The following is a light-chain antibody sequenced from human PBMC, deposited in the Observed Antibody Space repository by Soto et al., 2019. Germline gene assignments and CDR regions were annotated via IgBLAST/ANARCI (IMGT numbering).Light chain of an antibody. CDR2: EVS. V-gene: IGLV2-8*01. CDR3: SSYVGSNSVV. CDR1: SSDVGGYDY. Sequence: QSALTQPPSASGSPGQSVTISCTGTSSDVGGYDYVSWYQQHPGKAPKLMIYEVSKRPSGVPDRVYGSKSGNTASLTVSGLQAEDEAAYYCSSYVGSNSVVFGGGTKLPVL. J-gene: IGLJ2*01.